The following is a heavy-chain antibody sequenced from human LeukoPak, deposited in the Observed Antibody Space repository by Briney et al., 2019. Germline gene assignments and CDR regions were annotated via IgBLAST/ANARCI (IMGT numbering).Heavy chain of an antibody. J-gene: IGHJ4*02. CDR2: IDNDGSDT. CDR3: VRDGDYTVDFAY. Sequence: GGSLRLSCVASGFTLSKYWRHWVRQAPGRGRVWLSRIDNDGSDTVYADSVKGRLTISKDNAKNTLYLQMISLRVEDTAVYYCVRDGDYTVDFAYWGQGTLVTVSS. D-gene: IGHD2-2*02. CDR1: GFTLSKYW. V-gene: IGHV3-74*01.